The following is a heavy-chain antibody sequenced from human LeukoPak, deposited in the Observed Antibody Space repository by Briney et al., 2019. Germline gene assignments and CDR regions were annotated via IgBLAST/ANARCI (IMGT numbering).Heavy chain of an antibody. CDR1: GYAFIGYY. J-gene: IGHJ4*02. D-gene: IGHD3-16*01. Sequence: ASMKVSCKASGYAFIGYYIHWVRQAPGQGLEWLGSIFPNTGDTRYAQKFQGRVTMTRDTSISTASMELRRLKSDDSAVYYCARDSGWGNYCSVDYFDYWGQGTLVTVSS. CDR2: IFPNTGDT. CDR3: ARDSGWGNYCSVDYFDY. V-gene: IGHV1-2*02.